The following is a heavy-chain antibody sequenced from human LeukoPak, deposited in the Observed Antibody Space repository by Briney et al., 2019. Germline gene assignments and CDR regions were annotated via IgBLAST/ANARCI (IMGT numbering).Heavy chain of an antibody. D-gene: IGHD4-17*01. V-gene: IGHV3-23*01. Sequence: GGSLRLSCAASGFTFSSYAMSGVRQIPGKGLEGVSGINGNGGSTKYADSVKGGFTISRENYKNTLYLQMNSLRAEDTAVYYCAILTVTTAYWGQGTLVTVSS. J-gene: IGHJ4*02. CDR3: AILTVTTAY. CDR1: GFTFSSYA. CDR2: INGNGGST.